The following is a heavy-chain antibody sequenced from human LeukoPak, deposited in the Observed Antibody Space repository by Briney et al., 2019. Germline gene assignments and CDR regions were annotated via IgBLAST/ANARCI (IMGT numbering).Heavy chain of an antibody. CDR1: GGSFSGYY. D-gene: IGHD3-10*01. CDR2: INHSGST. V-gene: IGHV4-34*01. Sequence: SETLSLTCAVYGGSFSGYYWSWIRQPPGKGLEWIGEINHSGSTNYNPSLKSRVTISVDTSKNQFSLKLSSVTAADTAVYYCASIIKDGDYWGQGTLVTVSS. CDR3: ASIIKDGDY. J-gene: IGHJ4*02.